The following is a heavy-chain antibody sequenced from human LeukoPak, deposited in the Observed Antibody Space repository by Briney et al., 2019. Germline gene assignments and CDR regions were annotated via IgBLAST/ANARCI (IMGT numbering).Heavy chain of an antibody. J-gene: IGHJ4*02. CDR3: ATQHGANPAY. D-gene: IGHD1-14*01. Sequence: GGSLRLSCAPSGFTFSIYSMTWVRQAPGKGLEWVSSISSRTSYIYYGDSVKGRFTIPRDNAKNMLYLQVNSLRAEDTAVYYCATQHGANPAYWGQGTLVTASS. CDR2: ISSRTSYI. V-gene: IGHV3-21*01. CDR1: GFTFSIYS.